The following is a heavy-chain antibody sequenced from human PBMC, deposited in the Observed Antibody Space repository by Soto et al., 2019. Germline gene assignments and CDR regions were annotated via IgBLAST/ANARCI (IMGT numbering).Heavy chain of an antibody. D-gene: IGHD2-2*01. J-gene: IGHJ6*02. V-gene: IGHV5-51*01. CDR1: GYSFTSYW. Sequence: GESLKISCKGSGYSFTSYWIGWVSQMPGKGLEWMGIIYPGDSDTRYSPSFQGQVTISADKSISTAYLQWSSLKASDTAMYYCARLGDIVVVPAAIRYYYYYGMDVWGQGTTVTVSS. CDR3: ARLGDIVVVPAAIRYYYYYGMDV. CDR2: IYPGDSDT.